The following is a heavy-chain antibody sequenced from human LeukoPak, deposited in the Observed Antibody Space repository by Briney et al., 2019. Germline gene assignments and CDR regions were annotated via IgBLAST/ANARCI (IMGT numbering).Heavy chain of an antibody. CDR2: ISGSGERT. CDR1: GFIFSSYG. Sequence: GGSLRLSCAASGFIFSSYGMSWVRQAPGKGLEWVSDISGSGERTYYADSVKGRFTISRDNSKNTLYLQMNSLRVEDTAAYYCAKRGVAAAATPWFDPWGQGTLVTVSS. D-gene: IGHD2-15*01. J-gene: IGHJ5*02. V-gene: IGHV3-23*01. CDR3: AKRGVAAAATPWFDP.